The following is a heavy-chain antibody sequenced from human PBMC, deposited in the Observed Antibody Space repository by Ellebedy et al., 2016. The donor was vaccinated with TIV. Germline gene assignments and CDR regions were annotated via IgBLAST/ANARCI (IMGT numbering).Heavy chain of an antibody. CDR2: VSAYRGST. CDR3: ARDRMRGDPRSSYYYGMDV. V-gene: IGHV1-18*01. D-gene: IGHD3-16*01. Sequence: ASVKVSCKASGYTFTTFGIFWVRQAPGQGLEWMGWVSAYRGSTKYSQNFQDRVTMTTDTSTSTAYMEMRSLRSDDTAVYYCARDRMRGDPRSSYYYGMDVWGQGTTVTVSS. CDR1: GYTFTTFG. J-gene: IGHJ6*02.